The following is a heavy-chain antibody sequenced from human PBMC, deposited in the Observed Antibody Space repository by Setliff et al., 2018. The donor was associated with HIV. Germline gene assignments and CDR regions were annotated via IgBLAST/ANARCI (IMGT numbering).Heavy chain of an antibody. D-gene: IGHD3-22*01. J-gene: IGHJ4*02. CDR3: ARLSGLYYYDTSGYYYGHYFDY. CDR2: IYPGDSDT. CDR1: GYSFTNYW. Sequence: PGASLKISCQGSGYSFTNYWIGWVRQMPGKGLEWMGIIYPGDSDTRYSPSFQGQVTISADKSISTADLQWSSLKASDTAMYYCARLSGLYYYDTSGYYYGHYFDYWGQGTLFTVSS. V-gene: IGHV5-51*01.